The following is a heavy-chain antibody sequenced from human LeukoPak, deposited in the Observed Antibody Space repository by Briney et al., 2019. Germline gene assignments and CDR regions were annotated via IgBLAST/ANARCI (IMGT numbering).Heavy chain of an antibody. CDR3: ARDLGGPDDY. Sequence: GSLRLSCAASGFTFSSYAMHWVRQAPGKGLEWVAVISYDGSNKYYADSVKGRFTISRDNSKNTLYLQMNSLRAEDTAVYYCARDLGGPDDYWGLGTLVTVSS. CDR2: ISYDGSNK. D-gene: IGHD6-25*01. CDR1: GFTFSSYA. J-gene: IGHJ4*02. V-gene: IGHV3-30-3*01.